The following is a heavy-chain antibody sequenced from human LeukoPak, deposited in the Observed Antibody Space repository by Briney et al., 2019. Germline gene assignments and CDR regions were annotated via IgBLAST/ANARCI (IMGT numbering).Heavy chain of an antibody. D-gene: IGHD2-8*01. CDR3: ASRMGGYYYGLDV. V-gene: IGHV3-66*01. CDR1: GFTVSSVY. CDR2: ISGGGTT. Sequence: PGGSLRLSCAASGFTVSSVYISWVRQAPGKGLEWVSIISGGGTTYYTDSVKGRFTISRDNSKNTLYLQMNSLRAEDTAVYYCASRMGGYYYGLDVWGQGTTVTVSS. J-gene: IGHJ6*02.